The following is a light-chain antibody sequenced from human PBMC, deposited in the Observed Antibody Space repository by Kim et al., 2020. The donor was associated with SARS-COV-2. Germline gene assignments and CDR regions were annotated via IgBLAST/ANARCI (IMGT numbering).Light chain of an antibody. J-gene: IGLJ2*01. Sequence: QSALTQPASVSGSPGQSITISCTGTSSDVGSYILVSWYQQHTGKAPKLMIYEVTKRPSGVSNRFSGSKSGNTASLTISGLQAEDEADYYCCSYAGSSTLVFGGGTQLTVL. V-gene: IGLV2-23*02. CDR2: EVT. CDR1: SSDVGSYIL. CDR3: CSYAGSSTLV.